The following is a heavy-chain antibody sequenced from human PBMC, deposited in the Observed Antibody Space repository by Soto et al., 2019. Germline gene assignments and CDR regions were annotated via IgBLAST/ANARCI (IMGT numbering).Heavy chain of an antibody. CDR3: ARGGTTTRGTTGPLYYYYGMDV. V-gene: IGHV1-46*01. CDR2: INPSGGST. Sequence: ASVKVSCKASGYTFTSYYMHWVRQAPGQGLEWMGIINPSGGSTSYAQKFQGRVTMTRDTSTSTVYMELSSLRSEDTAVYYCARGGTTTRGTTGPLYYYYGMDVWGQGATVTVSS. J-gene: IGHJ6*02. CDR1: GYTFTSYY. D-gene: IGHD1-1*01.